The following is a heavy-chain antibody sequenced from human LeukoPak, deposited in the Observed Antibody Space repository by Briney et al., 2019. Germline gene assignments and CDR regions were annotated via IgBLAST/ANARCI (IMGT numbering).Heavy chain of an antibody. V-gene: IGHV1-46*01. J-gene: IGHJ6*02. Sequence: ASVKVSCKASGYTFTSYYMHWVRQAPGQGLEWMGIINPSGGSTSYAQKFQGRVTMTSDTSTSTAYMELSSLGSDDTAVYYCANGYYYGSGSPPPSYSSGMDVWGQGTTVTVSS. CDR3: ANGYYYGSGSPPPSYSSGMDV. CDR2: INPSGGST. D-gene: IGHD3-10*01. CDR1: GYTFTSYY.